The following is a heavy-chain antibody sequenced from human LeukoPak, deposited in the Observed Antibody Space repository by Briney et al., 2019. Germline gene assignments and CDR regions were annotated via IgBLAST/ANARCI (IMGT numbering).Heavy chain of an antibody. Sequence: GGSLRLSCAASGFTFSRYWMSWVRQAPGKGLEWVANIKEDGSEKYYVDSVKGRFTISRDNAKNSLFLQMNSLRAEDTAVYYCARAMSIAARLQTIFDYWGQGTLVTVSS. J-gene: IGHJ4*02. CDR1: GFTFSRYW. CDR3: ARAMSIAARLQTIFDY. V-gene: IGHV3-7*01. CDR2: IKEDGSEK. D-gene: IGHD6-6*01.